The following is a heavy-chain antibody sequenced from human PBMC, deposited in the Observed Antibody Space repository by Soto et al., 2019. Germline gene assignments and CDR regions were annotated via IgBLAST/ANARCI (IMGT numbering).Heavy chain of an antibody. CDR1: GFTFNSYA. CDR2: ISYDGSEN. Sequence: LRLSCAASGFTFNSYAMHWVRQAPGKGLEWVALISYDGSENYYADPVKGRFTISRDNSENTLYLQMNSLRPDDTAVYYCAKESAYRRGLYTGWGQGTPVTVSS. D-gene: IGHD6-19*01. CDR3: AKESAYRRGLYTG. J-gene: IGHJ4*02. V-gene: IGHV3-30*04.